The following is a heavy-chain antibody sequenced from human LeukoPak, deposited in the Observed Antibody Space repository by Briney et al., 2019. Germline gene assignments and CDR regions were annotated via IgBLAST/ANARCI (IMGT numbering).Heavy chain of an antibody. CDR3: ARARPRADY. CDR2: ISYDGSNK. J-gene: IGHJ4*02. Sequence: GGSLRLSCAASGFTFSSYAIHWVRQAPGKGLEWVAVISYDGSNKYYADSVKGRFTISRDNSKNTLYLQMNSLRAEDTAVYYCARARPRADYWGQGTLVTVSS. V-gene: IGHV3-30-3*01. CDR1: GFTFSSYA.